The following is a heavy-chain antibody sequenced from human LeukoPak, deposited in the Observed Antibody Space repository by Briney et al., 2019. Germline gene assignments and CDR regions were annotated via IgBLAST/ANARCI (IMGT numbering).Heavy chain of an antibody. V-gene: IGHV3-21*01. D-gene: IGHD6-13*01. CDR1: GFTFSSYS. Sequence: GGSLRLSCAASGFTFSSYSMNWVRQAPGKGLEWVSSISSSSSYIYYADSVKGRFTISRDNAKNSLYLQMNSLRAEDTAVYYCTRDSYSSSWFYYYGMDVWGQGTTVTVSS. CDR2: ISSSSSYI. CDR3: TRDSYSSSWFYYYGMDV. J-gene: IGHJ6*02.